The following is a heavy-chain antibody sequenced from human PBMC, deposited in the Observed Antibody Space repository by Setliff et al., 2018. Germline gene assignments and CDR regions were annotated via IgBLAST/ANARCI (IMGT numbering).Heavy chain of an antibody. CDR3: ARSFGSAAGPTRYAFDI. D-gene: IGHD6-13*01. V-gene: IGHV3-11*01. CDR1: GFTFSNAW. CDR2: ISSSGSTI. J-gene: IGHJ3*02. Sequence: PGGSLRLSCAASGFTFSNAWMSWVRQAPGKGLEWVSYISSSGSTIYYADSVKGRFTISRDNAKNSLYLQMNSLRAEDTAVYYCARSFGSAAGPTRYAFDIWGQGTMVTVSS.